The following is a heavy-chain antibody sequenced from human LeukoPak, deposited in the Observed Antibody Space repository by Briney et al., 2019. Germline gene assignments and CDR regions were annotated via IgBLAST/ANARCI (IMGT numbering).Heavy chain of an antibody. D-gene: IGHD3-22*01. CDR1: GFTFSSYA. CDR2: ISGSGGST. Sequence: SGGSLRPSCAASGFTFSSYAMSWVRQAPGKGLEWVSAISGSGGSTYYADSVKGRFTISRDNSKNTLYLQMNSLRAEDTAVYYCAKRIVVVSGSGYFDYWGQGTLVTVSS. CDR3: AKRIVVVSGSGYFDY. V-gene: IGHV3-23*01. J-gene: IGHJ4*02.